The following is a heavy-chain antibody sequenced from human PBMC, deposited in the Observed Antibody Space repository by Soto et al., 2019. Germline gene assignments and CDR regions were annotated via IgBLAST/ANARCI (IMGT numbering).Heavy chain of an antibody. CDR1: GYPFTSYG. CDR3: ARDRSSYDSSGYYLFYYYYGMDV. J-gene: IGHJ6*02. Sequence: ASVKVSCKASGYPFTSYGISWVRQAPGQGLEWMGWISAYNGNTNYAQKLQGRVTMTTDTSTSTAYMELRSLRSDDTAVYYCARDRSSYDSSGYYLFYYYYGMDVWGQGTTVTVSS. CDR2: ISAYNGNT. D-gene: IGHD3-22*01. V-gene: IGHV1-18*04.